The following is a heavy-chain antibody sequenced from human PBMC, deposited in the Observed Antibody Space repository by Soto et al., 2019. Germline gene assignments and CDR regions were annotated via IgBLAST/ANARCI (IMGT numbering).Heavy chain of an antibody. CDR1: GFTFSTYA. Sequence: HLVESGGGVVQPGRSLILSCTVSGFTFSTYAMHWVRQAPGKGLEWVAAISYSGINEYYAASVKGRFTIFRDNSKSTLYLQMNSLSTEDTAVYYCSRWGLQFSGMDVWGQGTTVTVSS. V-gene: IGHV3-30-3*01. J-gene: IGHJ6*02. CDR2: ISYSGINE. D-gene: IGHD1-1*01. CDR3: SRWGLQFSGMDV.